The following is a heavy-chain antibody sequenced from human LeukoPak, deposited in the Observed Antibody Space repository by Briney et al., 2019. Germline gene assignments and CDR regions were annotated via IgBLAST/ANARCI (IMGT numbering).Heavy chain of an antibody. Sequence: SETLSLTCTVSDDSITMYYWTWIRQPPGKGLEWIGEINHSGSTNYNPSLKSRVTISVDTSKNQFSLKLSSVTAADTAFYYCARRRIPATITGSKLSSRFDTWGQGTLVTVSS. CDR1: DDSITMYY. CDR3: ARRRIPATITGSKLSSRFDT. CDR2: INHSGST. J-gene: IGHJ1*01. V-gene: IGHV4-34*01. D-gene: IGHD5-12*01.